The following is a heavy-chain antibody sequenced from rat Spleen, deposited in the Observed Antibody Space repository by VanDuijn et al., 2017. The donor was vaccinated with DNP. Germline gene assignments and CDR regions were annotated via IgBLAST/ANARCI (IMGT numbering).Heavy chain of an antibody. V-gene: IGHV5-22*01. J-gene: IGHJ2*01. D-gene: IGHD4-3*01. Sequence: EVQLVGSGGGLVQPGRSLQVSCAASGFTFSDYYMAWIRQAPTKGLEWVAYIRYDGGTTKYGDSVKGRFTISRDNAKNTLYLQMNSLRSEDMATYYCVRWNSGHFDYWGQGVMVSVSS. CDR3: VRWNSGHFDY. CDR2: IRYDGGTT. CDR1: GFTFSDYY.